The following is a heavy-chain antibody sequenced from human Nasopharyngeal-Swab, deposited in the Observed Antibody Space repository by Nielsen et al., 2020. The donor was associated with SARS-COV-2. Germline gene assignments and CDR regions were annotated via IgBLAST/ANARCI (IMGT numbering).Heavy chain of an antibody. Sequence: SLKISCTASGFTFDDYAMHWVRQVPGKGLEWVSGISRNRESIVYGDSVRGRFTISRDNAAKSLHLQMNSLRPEDSALYYCAKDSCRGLTCSGWFDSWGQGILVTVSS. V-gene: IGHV3-9*01. CDR1: GFTFDDYA. CDR2: ISRNRESI. J-gene: IGHJ5*01. D-gene: IGHD2-15*01. CDR3: AKDSCRGLTCSGWFDS.